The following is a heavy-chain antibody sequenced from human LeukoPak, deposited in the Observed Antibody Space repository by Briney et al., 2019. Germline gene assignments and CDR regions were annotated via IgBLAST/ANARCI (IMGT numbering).Heavy chain of an antibody. CDR1: GYSFTSYW. J-gene: IGHJ3*02. CDR2: IYPGDSDT. D-gene: IGHD3-22*01. Sequence: GESLKISCKGSGYSFTSYWIGWVRQMPGKGLEWMGIIYPGDSDTRYSPSFQGQVTISADKSISTAYPQWSSLKASDTAMYYCARGPPQGYYDSSGYLGPIHAFDIWGQGTMVTVSS. CDR3: ARGPPQGYYDSSGYLGPIHAFDI. V-gene: IGHV5-51*01.